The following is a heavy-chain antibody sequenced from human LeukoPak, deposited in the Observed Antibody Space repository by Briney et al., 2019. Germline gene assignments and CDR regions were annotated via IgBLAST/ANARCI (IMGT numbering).Heavy chain of an antibody. CDR1: GFDFSSNW. V-gene: IGHV3-74*01. D-gene: IGHD3-16*01. J-gene: IGHJ5*01. CDR2: IKGDGIST. Sequence: GGSLRLSCAASGFDFSSNWMHWVRHAPGQGLVWVSRIKGDGISTNYADSVKGRFTISRDIAKNTLYLQMNSLRAEDTGVYYCEKNPYWGFDYGGGGPLATASS. CDR3: EKNPYWGFDY.